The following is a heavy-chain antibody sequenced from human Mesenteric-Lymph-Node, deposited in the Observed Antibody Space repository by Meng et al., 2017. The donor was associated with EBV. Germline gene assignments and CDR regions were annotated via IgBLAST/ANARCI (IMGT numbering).Heavy chain of an antibody. CDR1: GYIFSHYG. V-gene: IGHV1-18*01. Sequence: QVQSGQSGAKVKKPGDSVKVSCKTSGYIFSHYGIDWVRQAPGQGLEWMGWIYTFNDDTIYAESFQDRVTLTTDTSTSTVYMELKSLRSDDTAVYYCARTYSSTSHFDYWGQGTLVTVSS. J-gene: IGHJ4*02. CDR3: ARTYSSTSHFDY. D-gene: IGHD6-6*01. CDR2: IYTFNDDT.